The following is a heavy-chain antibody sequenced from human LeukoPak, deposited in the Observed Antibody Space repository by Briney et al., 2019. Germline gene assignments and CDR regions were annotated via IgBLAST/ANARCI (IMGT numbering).Heavy chain of an antibody. Sequence: GGSLRLSCAASGLTFSDYYMSWIRQPPGKGLEWVSYISTSGTTIYYADSVKGRSTISRDNAKNSLHLQMNSLSAEDTAVYYCARAQVGFRFDYWGQGTLVTVSS. CDR1: GLTFSDYY. CDR3: ARAQVGFRFDY. J-gene: IGHJ4*02. D-gene: IGHD6-25*01. V-gene: IGHV3-11*01. CDR2: ISTSGTTI.